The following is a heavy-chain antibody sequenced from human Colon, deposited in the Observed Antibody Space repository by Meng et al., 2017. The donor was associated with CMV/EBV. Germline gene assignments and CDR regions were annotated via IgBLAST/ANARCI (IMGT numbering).Heavy chain of an antibody. CDR1: GGSISSSSYY. CDR2: IYYSGST. J-gene: IGHJ4*02. CDR3: ARVDGEYYYDSSGYVDY. V-gene: IGHV4-39*06. Sequence: RRQLQESGPGLVKPSETLSLTCTVSGGSISSSSYYWGWIRQPPGKGLEWIGSIYYSGSTYYNPSLKSRVTISVDTSKNQFSLKLSSVTAADTAVYYCARVDGEYYYDSSGYVDYWGQGTLVTVSS. D-gene: IGHD3-22*01.